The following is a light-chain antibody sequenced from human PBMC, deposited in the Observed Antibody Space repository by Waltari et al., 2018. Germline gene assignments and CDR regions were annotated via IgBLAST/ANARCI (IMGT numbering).Light chain of an antibody. CDR3: QQRINWPRT. CDR1: PSIGSS. J-gene: IGKJ1*01. CDR2: DAS. Sequence: ETVLTQSPGTLALSPGERATLSCRASPSIGSSLAWYQHIPGQAPRRLFYDASNRATGIPARFSGSGSGTDFTLTISSLEPEDFAVYYCQQRINWPRTFGQGTKVEIK. V-gene: IGKV3-11*01.